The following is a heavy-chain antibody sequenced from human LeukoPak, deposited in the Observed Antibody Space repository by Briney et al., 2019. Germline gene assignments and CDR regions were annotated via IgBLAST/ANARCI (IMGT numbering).Heavy chain of an antibody. D-gene: IGHD6-13*01. CDR3: ARGMGAAAGSTRYYFDY. V-gene: IGHV1-69*05. CDR2: IIPIFGTA. J-gene: IGHJ4*02. Sequence: SXKVSCKASGGTFSSYAMSWVRQAPGQGLEWMGGIIPIFGTANYAQKLQGRVTITTDESTSTAYMELSSLRSEDTAVYYCARGMGAAAGSTRYYFDYWGQGTLVTVSS. CDR1: GGTFSSYA.